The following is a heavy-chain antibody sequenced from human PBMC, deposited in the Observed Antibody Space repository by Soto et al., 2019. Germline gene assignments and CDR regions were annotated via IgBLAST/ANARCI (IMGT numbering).Heavy chain of an antibody. CDR2: INAGNGNT. CDR3: ARPLLMLGYFDY. D-gene: IGHD2-15*01. J-gene: IGHJ4*02. Sequence: QVQLVQSGAEVKKPGASVKVSCKASGYTFTSYAMHWVRQAPGQRLEWMGWINAGNGNTKYSQKFRGRVTITRDTSASTAYMELSSLRSEDTAVYYCARPLLMLGYFDYWGQGTLVTVSS. V-gene: IGHV1-3*01. CDR1: GYTFTSYA.